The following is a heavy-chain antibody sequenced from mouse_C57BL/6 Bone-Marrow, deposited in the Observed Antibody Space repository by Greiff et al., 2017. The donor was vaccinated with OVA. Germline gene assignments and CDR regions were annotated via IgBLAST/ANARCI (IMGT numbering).Heavy chain of an antibody. Sequence: VQLKESGAELVRPGASVKLSCTASGFNIKDDYMHWVKQRPEQGLEWIGWIDPENGDTEYASKFQGKGTITADTSSNTAYLQLSSLTSEDTAVYYCTTCSPWFAYWGQGTLVTVSA. V-gene: IGHV14-4*01. CDR2: IDPENGDT. D-gene: IGHD1-1*01. CDR1: GFNIKDDY. J-gene: IGHJ3*01. CDR3: TTCSPWFAY.